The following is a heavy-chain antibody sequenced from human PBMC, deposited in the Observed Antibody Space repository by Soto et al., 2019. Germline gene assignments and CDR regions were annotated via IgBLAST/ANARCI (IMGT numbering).Heavy chain of an antibody. D-gene: IGHD3-10*01. CDR3: ARDKLFPPFGEFVI. CDR2: ISAYNGNT. V-gene: IGHV1-18*01. CDR1: GYTFTSYG. J-gene: IGHJ4*02. Sequence: QVQLVQSGAEVKKPGASVKVSCKASGYTFTSYGISWVRQAPGQGLEWMGWISAYNGNTNYAQKVHGIVTMTTYTSTSTADMELRSLRSDDTAVYYCARDKLFPPFGEFVIWGQGTLVTVSS.